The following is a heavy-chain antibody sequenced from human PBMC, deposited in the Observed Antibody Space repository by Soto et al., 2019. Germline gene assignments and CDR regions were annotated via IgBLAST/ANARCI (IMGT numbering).Heavy chain of an antibody. CDR3: ARDLCYYDSSGYYAFDY. J-gene: IGHJ4*02. Sequence: QVQLVQSGAGVKKPGSSVKVSCKASGGTFSSYAISWVRQAPGQGIEWLGGVIPIFGKGNYAQKFQGRVTITADESTSTAYMELSSLRSEDTAVYYCARDLCYYDSSGYYAFDYWGQGPLVTVSS. CDR2: VIPIFGKG. D-gene: IGHD3-22*01. V-gene: IGHV1-69*01. CDR1: GGTFSSYA.